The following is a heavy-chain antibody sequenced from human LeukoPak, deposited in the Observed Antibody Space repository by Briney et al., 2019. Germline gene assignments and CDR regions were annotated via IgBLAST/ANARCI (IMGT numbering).Heavy chain of an antibody. CDR3: GKTMVTFGGVIRTDAFDI. CDR2: ISRSGGST. J-gene: IGHJ3*02. D-gene: IGHD3-16*01. CDR1: GLTFSSYA. Sequence: GGSLRLSCSASGLTFSSYAMHWVRQAPGKGLEYVSAISRSGGSTYYEDSVRFRFTISRDNSKNTLYLQMSSLRPEGTAVYYCGKTMVTFGGVIRTDAFDIWGQGTMVTVSS. V-gene: IGHV3-64D*08.